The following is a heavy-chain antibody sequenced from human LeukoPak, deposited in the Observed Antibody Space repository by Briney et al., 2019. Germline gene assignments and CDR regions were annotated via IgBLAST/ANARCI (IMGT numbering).Heavy chain of an antibody. CDR2: INGGGSPI. CDR1: GFTFSKDS. J-gene: IGHJ4*02. Sequence: GGSLRLSCAASGFTFSKDSMNWVRQAPGKGLEWVSYINGGGSPIFYADSVRGRFTISRDNAKNSLYLQMNSLRAEDTAVYYCARTLRFLEWTTKSPTTPFDYWGQGTLVTVSS. D-gene: IGHD3-3*01. CDR3: ARTLRFLEWTTKSPTTPFDY. V-gene: IGHV3-48*01.